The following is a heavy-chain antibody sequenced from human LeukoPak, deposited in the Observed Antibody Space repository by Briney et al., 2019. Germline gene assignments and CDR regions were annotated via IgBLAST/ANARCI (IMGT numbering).Heavy chain of an antibody. D-gene: IGHD6-13*01. Sequence: APVKVSCKASGYTFTSYDINWVRQATGQGLEWMGWMNPNSGNTGYAQKFQGRVTMTRNTSISTAYMELSSLRSEDTAVYYCARDGDSSSWYMYYGMDVWGQGTTVTVPS. CDR1: GYTFTSYD. CDR3: ARDGDSSSWYMYYGMDV. CDR2: MNPNSGNT. J-gene: IGHJ6*02. V-gene: IGHV1-8*01.